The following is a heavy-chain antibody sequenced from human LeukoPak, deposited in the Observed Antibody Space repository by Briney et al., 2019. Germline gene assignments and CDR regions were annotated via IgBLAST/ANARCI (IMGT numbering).Heavy chain of an antibody. J-gene: IGHJ4*02. V-gene: IGHV3-30*03. CDR1: GFTFTNYG. CDR2: ISYDQGNK. D-gene: IGHD6-19*01. CDR3: ARDGYSTGWALDY. Sequence: PGRSLRLSCAASGFTFTNYGMEWVRQAPGKGLEWVVFISYDQGNKWFADSVKGRFTNSRDNSRNTVFLQMNSLRVEDTALYYCARDGYSTGWALDYWGQGTLVTVSS.